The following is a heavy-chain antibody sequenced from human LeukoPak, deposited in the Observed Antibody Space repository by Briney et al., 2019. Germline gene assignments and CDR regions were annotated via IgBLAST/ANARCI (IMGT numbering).Heavy chain of an antibody. V-gene: IGHV4-34*01. D-gene: IGHD1-26*01. J-gene: IGHJ4*02. CDR2: INHSGST. CDR1: GGSFSGYY. Sequence: SETLSLTCAVYGGSFSGYYWSWIRQPPGKGLEWIGEINHSGSTNYNPSLKSRVTISVDTSKNQFSLTLSSVTAADTAVYYCARQGRRWWSYYFDYWGQGTLVTVSS. CDR3: ARQGRRWWSYYFDY.